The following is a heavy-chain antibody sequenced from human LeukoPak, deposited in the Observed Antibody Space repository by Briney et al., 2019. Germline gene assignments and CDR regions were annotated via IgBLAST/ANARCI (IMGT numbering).Heavy chain of an antibody. V-gene: IGHV4-30-4*01. CDR2: IYYSGST. Sequence: SETLSLTCTVSGGSISSGDYYWSWIRQPPGKGLEWIGYIYYSGSTYYNPSLKSRVTISVDTSKNQFSLELSSVTAADTAVYYCARDERRCSGGSCYTNYFDYWGQGTLVTVSS. CDR1: GGSISSGDYY. D-gene: IGHD2-15*01. J-gene: IGHJ4*02. CDR3: ARDERRCSGGSCYTNYFDY.